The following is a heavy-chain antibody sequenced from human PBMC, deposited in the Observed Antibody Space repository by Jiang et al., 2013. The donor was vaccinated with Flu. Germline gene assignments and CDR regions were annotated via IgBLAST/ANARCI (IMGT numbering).Heavy chain of an antibody. V-gene: IGHV3-33*01. CDR1: GFTFSSYG. Sequence: ASGFTFSSYGMHWVRQAPGKGLEWVAVIWYDGSNKYYADXVKGRFTISRDNSKNTLYLQMNSLRAEDTAVYYCAREGSGWFDPWGQGTLVTVSS. CDR2: IWYDGSNK. CDR3: AREGSGWFDP. J-gene: IGHJ5*02. D-gene: IGHD3-10*01.